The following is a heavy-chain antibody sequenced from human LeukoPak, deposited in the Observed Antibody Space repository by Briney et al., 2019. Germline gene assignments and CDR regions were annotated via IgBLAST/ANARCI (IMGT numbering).Heavy chain of an antibody. J-gene: IGHJ4*02. V-gene: IGHV3-21*01. CDR1: GFTFCSYS. Sequence: GGSLRLSCAASGFTFCSYSMNWVRQAPGKGLEWVSSISSSSSYIYYADSVKGRFTISRDNAKNSLYLQMNSLRAEDTAVYYCARGNSSGWYSGYWGQGTLVTVSS. CDR3: ARGNSSGWYSGY. CDR2: ISSSSSYI. D-gene: IGHD6-19*01.